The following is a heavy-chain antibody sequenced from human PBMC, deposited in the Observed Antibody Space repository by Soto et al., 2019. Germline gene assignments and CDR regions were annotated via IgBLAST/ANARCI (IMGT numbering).Heavy chain of an antibody. J-gene: IGHJ5*02. D-gene: IGHD6-6*01. Sequence: QVQLVESGGGVVQPGRSLRLSCAASGFTFSSYAMHWVRQAPGKGLEWVAVISFDGGNKYYADSVKGRFTISRDNSKNTLYLHMNSLRAEDTAVYFCARSPIPARPAWFDPWGQGTLVTLSS. CDR3: ARSPIPARPAWFDP. V-gene: IGHV3-30-3*01. CDR2: ISFDGGNK. CDR1: GFTFSSYA.